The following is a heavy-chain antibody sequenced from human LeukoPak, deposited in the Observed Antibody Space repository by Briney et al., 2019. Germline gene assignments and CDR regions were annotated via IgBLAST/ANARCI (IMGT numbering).Heavy chain of an antibody. J-gene: IGHJ4*02. D-gene: IGHD3-16*01. Sequence: ASVKDSCMASGYTFTAHYIHWVRQARGQGLEWMGWIPTYSGNTHYAQKLQGRVTMTSDTSTSTAYMELRSLRFDDTAVYYCATPLIGQGVSLGYWGQGTLVTVSS. CDR3: ATPLIGQGVSLGY. V-gene: IGHV1-18*04. CDR1: GYTFTAHY. CDR2: IPTYSGNT.